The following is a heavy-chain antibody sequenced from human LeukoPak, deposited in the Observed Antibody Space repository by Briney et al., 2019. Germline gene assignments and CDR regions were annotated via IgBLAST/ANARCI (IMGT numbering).Heavy chain of an antibody. Sequence: PSETLSLTCTVSGGSISDYYWSWIRQPPGKGLEWVGYIHYSGSTNYKPSLKSRVTISIDTSKNQFSLKLSSVTAADTAVYYCARDFLLQSEGLFDYWGQGTLVTVSS. CDR3: ARDFLLQSEGLFDY. D-gene: IGHD4-11*01. CDR2: IHYSGST. CDR1: GGSISDYY. J-gene: IGHJ4*02. V-gene: IGHV4-59*01.